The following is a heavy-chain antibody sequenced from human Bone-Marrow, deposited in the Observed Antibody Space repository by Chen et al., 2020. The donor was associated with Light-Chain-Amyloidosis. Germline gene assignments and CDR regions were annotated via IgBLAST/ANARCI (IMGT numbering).Heavy chain of an antibody. J-gene: IGHJ5*02. Sequence: QVQLVESGGGVVQPGKSLRLSCAASGFTFQNFGMHWVRQAPGKGLEWVAVISYDSVNKYYEDYVRGRFTLSRDHSKKLLFLQINNLRPEDTAVYYCVKVLQTNVWTWFGTWGRGTLVTVSS. V-gene: IGHV3-30*18. D-gene: IGHD1-1*01. CDR3: VKVLQTNVWTWFGT. CDR2: ISYDSVNK. CDR1: GFTFQNFG.